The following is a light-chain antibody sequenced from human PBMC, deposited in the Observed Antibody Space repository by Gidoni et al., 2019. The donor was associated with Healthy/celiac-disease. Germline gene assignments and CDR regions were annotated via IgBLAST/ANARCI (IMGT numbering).Light chain of an antibody. CDR3: QQRSNWLT. CDR2: DAS. J-gene: IGKJ5*01. CDR1: QSFSSY. V-gene: IGKV3-11*01. Sequence: EIVFTQSPATLSLSPGERATLYCRASQSFSSYLAWYQQKPGQAPRLLIYDASNRATGIPARFSGSGSGTDFTLTISSLEPEDFAVYYCQQRSNWLTFGQGTRLEIK.